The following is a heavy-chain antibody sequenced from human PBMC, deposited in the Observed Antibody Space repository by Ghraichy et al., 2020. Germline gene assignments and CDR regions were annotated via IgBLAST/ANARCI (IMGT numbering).Heavy chain of an antibody. V-gene: IGHV4-34*01. J-gene: IGHJ6*02. CDR3: ARGPDLEYYYDSSGYYYYYGMDV. CDR2: INHSGST. CDR1: GGSFSGYY. D-gene: IGHD3-22*01. Sequence: SQTLSLTCAVYGGSFSGYYWSWIRQPPGKGLEWIGEINHSGSTNYNPSLKSRVTISVDTSKNQFSLKLSSVTAADTAVYYCARGPDLEYYYDSSGYYYYYGMDVWGQGTTVTVSS.